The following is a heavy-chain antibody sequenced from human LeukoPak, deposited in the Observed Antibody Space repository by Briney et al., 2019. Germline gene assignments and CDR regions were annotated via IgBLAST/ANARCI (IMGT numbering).Heavy chain of an antibody. CDR3: ARSLAYSSGFDY. CDR1: GGSFSGYY. Sequence: SETLSLTCAVYGGSFSGYYWSWIRQPPGKGLEWIGEINHSGSTNYNPSLKSRVTISVDTSKNQFSLKLSSVTAADTAVYYCARSLAYSSGFDYWGQGTLVTVSS. CDR2: INHSGST. D-gene: IGHD6-19*01. V-gene: IGHV4-34*01. J-gene: IGHJ4*02.